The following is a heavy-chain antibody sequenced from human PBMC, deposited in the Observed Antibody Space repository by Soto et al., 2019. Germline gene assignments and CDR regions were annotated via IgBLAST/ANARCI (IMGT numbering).Heavy chain of an antibody. CDR3: ARGDSEYGSYDYIWGSYRLNNAFDI. V-gene: IGHV4-4*02. CDR1: SGSISSSNW. CDR2: IYYSGST. D-gene: IGHD3-16*02. Sequence: PSETLSLTCAVSSGSISSSNWWSWVRQPPGKGLEWNGYIYYSGSTNYNPSLKSRVTISVDTSKNQFSLKLSSVTAADTAVYYCARGDSEYGSYDYIWGSYRLNNAFDIWGQGTMVTVSS. J-gene: IGHJ3*02.